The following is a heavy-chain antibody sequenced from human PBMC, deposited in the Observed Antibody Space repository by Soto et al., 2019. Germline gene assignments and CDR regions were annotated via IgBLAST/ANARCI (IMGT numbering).Heavy chain of an antibody. CDR3: ARTYNSGWYVYWFDP. V-gene: IGHV4-59*01. CDR2: IYYSGST. J-gene: IGHJ5*02. CDR1: AGSMNIYY. Sequence: QVQLQESGPGLVKPSETLSLTCTVSAGSMNIYYWGWIRQPPGKGLEWIGYIYYSGSTSYNPSLKSRVTMSVDTSKNQFSLKLSSVTAADTAMYYCARTYNSGWYVYWFDPWGQGTLVTVSS. D-gene: IGHD6-19*01.